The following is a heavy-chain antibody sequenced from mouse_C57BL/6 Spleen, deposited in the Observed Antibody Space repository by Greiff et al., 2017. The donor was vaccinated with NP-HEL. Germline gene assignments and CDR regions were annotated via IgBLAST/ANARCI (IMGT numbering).Heavy chain of an antibody. Sequence: VQLQQPGTELVKPGASVKLSCKASGYTFTSYWMHWVKQRPGQGLEWIGNINPSNGGTNYNEKFKSKATLTVDKSSSPAYMQRSSLTAEDAAVYYCARRDSRDAMDYWGQGTSVTVSS. CDR3: ARRDSRDAMDY. CDR1: GYTFTSYW. CDR2: INPSNGGT. J-gene: IGHJ4*01. V-gene: IGHV1-53*01.